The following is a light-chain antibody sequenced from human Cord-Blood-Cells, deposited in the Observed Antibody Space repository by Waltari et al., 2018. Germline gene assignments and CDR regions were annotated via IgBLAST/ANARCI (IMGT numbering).Light chain of an antibody. J-gene: IGKJ1*01. CDR2: RAS. Sequence: DIVMTQPPDSLAVSLGERATINSKSRQSVLYSSNNKNYLAWYQQKPGQPPKLLIYRASTRESGVPHRFSGSGSVTDFTLTISSLQAEDVAIYYCQQYYSTPCTFGQGTKVEIK. CDR3: QQYYSTPCT. CDR1: QSVLYSSNNKNY. V-gene: IGKV4-1*01.